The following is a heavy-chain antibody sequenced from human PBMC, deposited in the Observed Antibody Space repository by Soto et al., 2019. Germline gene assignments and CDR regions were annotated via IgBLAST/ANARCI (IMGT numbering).Heavy chain of an antibody. D-gene: IGHD6-6*01. V-gene: IGHV3-23*01. CDR1: GFTFSSYA. J-gene: IGHJ4*02. CDR3: AKGMSMPARPLDY. CDR2: ISGSGGST. Sequence: PGGSLRLSCAASGFTFSSYAMSWVRQAPGKGLEWVSAISGSGGSTYYADSVKGRFTISRDNSKDTLYLQINSLRAEDTAVYYCAKGMSMPARPLDYWGQGTLVTVSS.